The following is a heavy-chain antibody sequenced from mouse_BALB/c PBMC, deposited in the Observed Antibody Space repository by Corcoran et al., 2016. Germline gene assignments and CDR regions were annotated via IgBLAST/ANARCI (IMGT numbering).Heavy chain of an antibody. D-gene: IGHD1-2*01. V-gene: IGHV9-3-1*01. CDR2: INTYTGEP. Sequence: QIQLVQSGPELKKPGETVKISCKASGDTFTNYGMNWVKQAPGKGLKWMGWINTYTGEPTYADDFKGRFAFSLETSASTAYLQINNLKNEDTATYFCARRTTAHYYAMDYWGQGTSVTVSS. J-gene: IGHJ4*01. CDR3: ARRTTAHYYAMDY. CDR1: GDTFTNYG.